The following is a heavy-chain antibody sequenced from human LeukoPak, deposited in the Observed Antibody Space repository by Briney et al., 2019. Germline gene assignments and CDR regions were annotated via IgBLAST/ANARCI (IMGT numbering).Heavy chain of an antibody. CDR2: ISSGSSTI. Sequence: GGSLRLSCAASGVNFDDYAMHWVRQSPGTGLEWVSYISSGSSTIYYADSVKGRFTISRDNAKNSLYLQMNSLRAEDTAVYYCARGYYYDSSGYYNWFDPWGQGTLVTVSS. D-gene: IGHD3-22*01. J-gene: IGHJ5*02. CDR1: GVNFDDYA. V-gene: IGHV3-48*01. CDR3: ARGYYYDSSGYYNWFDP.